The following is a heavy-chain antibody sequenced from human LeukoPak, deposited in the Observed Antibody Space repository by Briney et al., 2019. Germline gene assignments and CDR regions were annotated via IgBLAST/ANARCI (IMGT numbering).Heavy chain of an antibody. D-gene: IGHD6-6*01. CDR2: INSDGSDT. V-gene: IGHV3-74*01. J-gene: IGHJ4*02. CDR3: ANLYSSSFVFN. CDR1: GFTFNSYW. Sequence: GGSLRLSCAASGFTFNSYWFHWVRQAPGKGLVWVSRINSDGSDTIYADSVKGRFTISRDNAKSTVYLQMNSLKAEDTAVYYCANLYSSSFVFNWGQGTLVTVSS.